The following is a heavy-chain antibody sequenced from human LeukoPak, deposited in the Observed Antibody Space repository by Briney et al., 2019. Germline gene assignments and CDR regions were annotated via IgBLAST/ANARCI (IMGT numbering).Heavy chain of an antibody. CDR2: IYHSAST. CDR3: GRDGRDI. V-gene: IGHV4-38-2*02. Sequence: PSETLSLTCAVSGYSISSGYYWGWIRQPPGKGLEWIGNIYHSASTYYNPSLRSRVTISVDTSKNQFSLKLSSVTAADTAVHYCGRDGRDIWVKGTTVSVSS. J-gene: IGHJ6*04. CDR1: GYSISSGYY.